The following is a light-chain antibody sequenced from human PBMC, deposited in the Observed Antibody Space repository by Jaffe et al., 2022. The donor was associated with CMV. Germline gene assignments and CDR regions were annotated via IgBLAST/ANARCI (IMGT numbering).Light chain of an antibody. CDR3: QRYDNIPPS. V-gene: IGKV1-33*01. CDR2: DAS. J-gene: IGKJ2*01. Sequence: DIQMTQSPSSLSASVGDRVTITCQASQDISNYLNWYQQKPGKAPKLLIYDASNLDTGVPSRFSGSGSGTDFTFTISSLQPEDIATYYCQRYDNIPPSFGQGTKLEI. CDR1: QDISNY.